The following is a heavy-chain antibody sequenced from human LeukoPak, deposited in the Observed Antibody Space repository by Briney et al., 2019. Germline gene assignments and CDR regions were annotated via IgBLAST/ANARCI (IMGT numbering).Heavy chain of an antibody. CDR2: IYYSGST. CDR1: GGSISSYY. D-gene: IGHD6-13*01. CDR3: ARVMAWIEPGSSSWPRPYYFDY. J-gene: IGHJ4*02. V-gene: IGHV4-59*01. Sequence: PSETLSLTCTVSGGSISSYYWSWIRQPPGKGLEWIGYIYYSGSTNYNPSLKSRVTISVDTSKNQFSLKLGSVTAADTAVYYCARVMAWIEPGSSSWPRPYYFDYWGQGTLVTVSS.